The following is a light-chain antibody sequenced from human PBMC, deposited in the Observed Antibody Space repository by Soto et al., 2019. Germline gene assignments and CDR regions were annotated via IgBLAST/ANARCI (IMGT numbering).Light chain of an antibody. CDR1: QSVSSSY. J-gene: IGKJ1*01. Sequence: EIVLTQSPGTLSLSPGERATLSCRASQSVSSSYLAWYQQKPGQAPRLLIYGASGRATGIPDRFSGSGSGTDFTLTISRLEPEDFAVYYCHQYDNSPLTFGQGPKVEIK. CDR2: GAS. V-gene: IGKV3-20*01. CDR3: HQYDNSPLT.